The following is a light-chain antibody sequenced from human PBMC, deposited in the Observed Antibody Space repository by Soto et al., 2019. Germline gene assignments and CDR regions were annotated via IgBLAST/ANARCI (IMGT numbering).Light chain of an antibody. CDR1: QTVKSND. CDR3: QHYGDSQGYF. J-gene: IGKJ2*01. Sequence: EIVLTQSPGTLSLSPGERATLSCRASQTVKSNDLNWYQQKPGQAPRVLIYGASRRATGIPDRFSGSGSGTDFTLTIDRLEPEDFAVYYCQHYGDSQGYFFGQGTKLEIK. V-gene: IGKV3-20*01. CDR2: GAS.